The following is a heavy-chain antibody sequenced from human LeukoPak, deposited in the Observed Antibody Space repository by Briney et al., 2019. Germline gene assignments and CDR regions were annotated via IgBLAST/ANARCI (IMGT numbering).Heavy chain of an antibody. CDR1: GFTFDDYT. CDR2: ISWDGGSI. CDR3: AKDKIEGGTGFYFDY. D-gene: IGHD1-1*01. Sequence: GGSLRLSCAASGFTFDDYTMHWVRQAPGKGLEWVSLISWDGGSIYYADSMKGRFTISRDNSKNSLYLQMNSLRTEDTALCYCAKDKIEGGTGFYFDYWGQGTLVTVSS. J-gene: IGHJ4*02. V-gene: IGHV3-43*01.